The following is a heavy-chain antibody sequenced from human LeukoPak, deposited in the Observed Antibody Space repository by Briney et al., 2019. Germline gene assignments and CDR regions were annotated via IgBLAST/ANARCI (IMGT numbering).Heavy chain of an antibody. CDR3: AKVPYSDYGAGRPPFMDV. V-gene: IGHV3-23*01. CDR2: ISNSGGNT. CDR1: GFTFSSYA. Sequence: GGSLRLSCEASGFTFSSYAMTWVRQAPGKGLEWVSTISNSGGNTYYADSVKGRFTLSRDNSKNTLSLQMNSLRDEDTAVYYSAKVPYSDYGAGRPPFMDVWGQGTTVAISS. D-gene: IGHD3-10*01. J-gene: IGHJ6*02.